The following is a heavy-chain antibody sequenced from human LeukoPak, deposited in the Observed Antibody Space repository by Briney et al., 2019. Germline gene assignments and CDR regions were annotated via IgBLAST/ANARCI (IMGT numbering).Heavy chain of an antibody. CDR3: ARIAYDALDSYYYGMDV. CDR2: ISACNGNT. Sequence: GASVKVSCKASGYTFTSYGISWVRQAPGQGLEWMGWISACNGNTNYAQKLQGRVTMTTDTSTSTAYMELRSLRSDDTAVYYCARIAYDALDSYYYGMDVWGQGTTVTVSS. J-gene: IGHJ6*02. CDR1: GYTFTSYG. V-gene: IGHV1-18*01. D-gene: IGHD3-3*01.